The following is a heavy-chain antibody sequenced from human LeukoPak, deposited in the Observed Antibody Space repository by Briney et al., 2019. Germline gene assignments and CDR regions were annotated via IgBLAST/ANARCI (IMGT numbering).Heavy chain of an antibody. CDR2: ISYSGRT. V-gene: IGHV4-59*11. J-gene: IGHJ4*02. D-gene: IGHD3-22*01. CDR3: ARVFSDSSGYPFDN. Sequence: PSETLSLTCIVSGGSISDHYWSWIRQPPGKGPDWIGHISYSGRTNYNPSLKSRVTISLDTSRNQFSLKLTSVTAADTAVYYCARVFSDSSGYPFDNWGQGTLVTVSS. CDR1: GGSISDHY.